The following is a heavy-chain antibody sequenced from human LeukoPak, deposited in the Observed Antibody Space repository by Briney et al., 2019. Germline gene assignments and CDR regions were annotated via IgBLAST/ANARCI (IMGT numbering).Heavy chain of an antibody. Sequence: GASLRLSCAASGFTFSSYAMSWVRQAPGKGLEWVSAISGSGGSTYYADSVKGRFTISRDNSKNTLYLQMNSLRAEDTAVYYCAKINDFWSGPLDYWGQGTLVTVSS. CDR1: GFTFSSYA. V-gene: IGHV3-23*01. CDR3: AKINDFWSGPLDY. J-gene: IGHJ4*02. CDR2: ISGSGGST. D-gene: IGHD3-3*01.